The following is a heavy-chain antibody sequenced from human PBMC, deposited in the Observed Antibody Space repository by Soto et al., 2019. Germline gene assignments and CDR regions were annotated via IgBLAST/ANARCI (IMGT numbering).Heavy chain of an antibody. CDR3: ARTLTPESTVDS. CDR2: IYYSGST. Sequence: SETLSLTCSVSGASISSGGYYWSWIRQHPERGLEWIGYIYYSGSTYYNTSLKSRVSISVDTSKNQLSLKLSSVTAADTAVYYCARTLTPESTVDSWGQGTLVTVSS. J-gene: IGHJ4*02. D-gene: IGHD2-8*02. CDR1: GASISSGGYY. V-gene: IGHV4-31*03.